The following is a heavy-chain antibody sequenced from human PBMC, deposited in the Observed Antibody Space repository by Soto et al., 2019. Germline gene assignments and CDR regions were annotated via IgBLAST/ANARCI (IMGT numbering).Heavy chain of an antibody. CDR1: GFTFSDYY. V-gene: IGHV3-11*01. CDR2: ISSSGSTI. Sequence: QVQLVESGGGLVKPGGSLRLSCAASGFTFSDYYMSWIRQAPGKGLECVSYISSSGSTIYYADSVKGRLTISRDNAKNSLYVQMTSLRAEDTDVYYCAREGVCSSTSCPSGQYYMDVWGKGTKVTVSS. CDR3: AREGVCSSTSCPSGQYYMDV. J-gene: IGHJ6*03. D-gene: IGHD2-2*01.